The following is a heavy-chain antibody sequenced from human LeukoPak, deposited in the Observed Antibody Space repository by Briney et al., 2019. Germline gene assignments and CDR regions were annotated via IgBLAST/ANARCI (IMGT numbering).Heavy chain of an antibody. Sequence: GGSLRLSCAVSGLTFSSSWMDWDRQAPGKGLEWVASINPDGNKKYSADSVKGRFTTSRDDAENSLYLQMNSLRVEDTAFYYCARDLAYSRLDYWGQGMLVTVSS. CDR2: INPDGNKK. CDR3: ARDLAYSRLDY. CDR1: GLTFSSSW. V-gene: IGHV3-7*01. D-gene: IGHD5-18*01. J-gene: IGHJ4*02.